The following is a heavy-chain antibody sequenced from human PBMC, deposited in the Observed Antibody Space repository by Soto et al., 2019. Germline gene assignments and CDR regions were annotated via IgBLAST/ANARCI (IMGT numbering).Heavy chain of an antibody. V-gene: IGHV4-59*01. Sequence: QVQLQESGPRLVKPSETLPLTCTVSGGLMIAYYWNWVRQPPGKGLQWVGYIYYTGSTTYNPSLKGRVTISADTSKNQFALKLDSVTSADTAVYYCARDRRTSGKRYFDYWGPGTLVTVSS. CDR2: IYYTGST. D-gene: IGHD6-13*01. CDR3: ARDRRTSGKRYFDY. CDR1: GGLMIAYY. J-gene: IGHJ4*02.